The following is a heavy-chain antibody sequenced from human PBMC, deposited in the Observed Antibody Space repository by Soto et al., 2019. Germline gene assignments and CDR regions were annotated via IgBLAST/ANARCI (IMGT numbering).Heavy chain of an antibody. Sequence: ASVKVSCKASGYTFTDYYIHWVRQAPGQSLEWMGWINGGTGQTKHSHRFQDRISITRDTSASTAYMELSSLRSEDTAVYYCARGKGMEENYYYYGLDIWGQGTTVTVSS. V-gene: IGHV1-3*01. CDR2: INGGTGQT. CDR3: ARGKGMEENYYYYGLDI. D-gene: IGHD1-1*01. CDR1: GYTFTDYY. J-gene: IGHJ6*02.